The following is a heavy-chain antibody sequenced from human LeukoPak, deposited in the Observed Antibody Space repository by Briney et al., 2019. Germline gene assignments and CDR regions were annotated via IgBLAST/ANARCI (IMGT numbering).Heavy chain of an antibody. Sequence: GRSLRLSCAASGFTFSSDDMHRVRQAPGKGLEWVAVISYDGSNKYYADSVKGRFTISRDNSKNTLYLQMNSLRAEDTAVYYCAKVPYDSSGPFDYWGQGTLVTVSS. CDR2: ISYDGSNK. V-gene: IGHV3-30*18. D-gene: IGHD3-22*01. J-gene: IGHJ4*02. CDR3: AKVPYDSSGPFDY. CDR1: GFTFSSDD.